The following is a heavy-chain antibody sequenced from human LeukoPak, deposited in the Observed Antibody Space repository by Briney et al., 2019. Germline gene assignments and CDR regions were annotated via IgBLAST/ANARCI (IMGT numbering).Heavy chain of an antibody. CDR3: ARRRGTYYYGSGSYYNVYYFDY. D-gene: IGHD3-10*01. CDR2: INHSGST. CDR1: GGSFSGYY. Sequence: PSETLSLTCAVYGGSFSGYYWSWIRQPPGKGLEWIGEINHSGSTNYNPSLKSRVTISVDTSKNQFSLKLSSVTAADTAVYYCARRRGTYYYGSGSYYNVYYFDYWGQGTLVTVSS. J-gene: IGHJ4*02. V-gene: IGHV4-34*01.